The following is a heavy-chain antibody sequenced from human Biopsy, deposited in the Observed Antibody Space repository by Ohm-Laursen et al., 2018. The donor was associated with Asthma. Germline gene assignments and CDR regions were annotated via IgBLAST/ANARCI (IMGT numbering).Heavy chain of an antibody. CDR3: ARLSLNDSLDP. J-gene: IGHJ5*02. CDR2: ISYTGSA. Sequence: PPGTLSLTCTVSGGSMSSSSYYWGWIRQPPGKGLEWMGSISYTGSAYHNPSLKSRVTISVDTSKNHFSLKLSSVTAADTAVFYCARLSLNDSLDPWGRGTLVTVSS. V-gene: IGHV4-39*02. D-gene: IGHD1-1*01. CDR1: GGSMSSSSYY.